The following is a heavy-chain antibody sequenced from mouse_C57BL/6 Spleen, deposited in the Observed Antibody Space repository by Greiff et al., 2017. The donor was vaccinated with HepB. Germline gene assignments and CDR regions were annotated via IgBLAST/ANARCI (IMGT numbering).Heavy chain of an antibody. D-gene: IGHD1-1*01. CDR1: GYAFSSYW. J-gene: IGHJ2*01. CDR3: ARGPKSFITTVVFDY. V-gene: IGHV1-80*01. CDR2: IYPGDGDT. Sequence: QVQLQQSGAELVKPGASVKISCKASGYAFSSYWMNWVKQRPGKGLEWIGQIYPGDGDTNYNGKFKGKATLTADKSSSTAYMQLSSLTSEDSAVYVWARGPKSFITTVVFDYWGQGTTLTVSS.